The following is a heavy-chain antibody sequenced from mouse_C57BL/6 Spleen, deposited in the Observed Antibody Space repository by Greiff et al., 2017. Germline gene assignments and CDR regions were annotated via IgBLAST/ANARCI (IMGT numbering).Heavy chain of an antibody. CDR2: IDPSDSYT. CDR3: ARPRYYYGSSYYFDV. J-gene: IGHJ1*03. CDR1: GYTFTSYW. D-gene: IGHD1-1*01. V-gene: IGHV1-69*01. Sequence: QVQLQQPGAELVMPGASVKLSCKASGYTFTSYWMHWVKQRPGQGLEWIGEIDPSDSYTNYHQKFKGKSTLTVDKSSSTAYMQLSSLTSEDSAVYYCARPRYYYGSSYYFDVWGTGTTVTVSS.